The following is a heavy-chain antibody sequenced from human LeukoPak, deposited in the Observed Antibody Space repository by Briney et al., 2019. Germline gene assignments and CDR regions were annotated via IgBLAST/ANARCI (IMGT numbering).Heavy chain of an antibody. J-gene: IGHJ6*02. CDR2: ISSSGSTI. CDR3: ARGRRDGYNYYYYYGMDV. V-gene: IGHV3-48*03. CDR1: GFTFSSYE. Sequence: GGSLRLSCAASGFTFSSYEMNWVRQAPGKGLEWVSYISSSGSTIYYADSVKGRFTISRDNAKNSLYLQMNSLRAEDTAVYYCARGRRDGYNYYYYYGMDVWGQGTTVIVSS. D-gene: IGHD5-24*01.